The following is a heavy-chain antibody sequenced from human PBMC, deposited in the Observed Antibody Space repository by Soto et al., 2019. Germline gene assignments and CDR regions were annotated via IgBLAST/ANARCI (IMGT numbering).Heavy chain of an antibody. CDR3: ASDLAGDYYYYGMDG. V-gene: IGHV4-30-4*02. D-gene: IGHD3-3*02. CDR2: IYYSGST. Sequence: SDILSRTCAVAGGSIIRDYWSWIRKPTGKGLEWIGYIYYSGSTYYNPSLKSRVTISVDTSKNQFSLTLSSVTAADTAVYYCASDLAGDYYYYGMDGWGQATTVTFSS. CDR1: GGSIIRDY. J-gene: IGHJ6*02.